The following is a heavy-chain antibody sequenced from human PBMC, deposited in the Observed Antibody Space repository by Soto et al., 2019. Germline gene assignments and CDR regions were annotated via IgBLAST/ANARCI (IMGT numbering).Heavy chain of an antibody. CDR1: SGSISSSNW. D-gene: IGHD6-13*01. CDR3: ARVAAADRLLSFDY. CDR2: IYHSGST. V-gene: IGHV4-4*02. J-gene: IGHJ4*02. Sequence: RTSETLSLTCAVSSGSISSSNWWSWVRQPPGKGLEWIGEIYHSGSTNYNPSLKSRVTISVDKSKNQFSLKLSSVTAADTAVYYCARVAAADRLLSFDYWGQGTLVTVSS.